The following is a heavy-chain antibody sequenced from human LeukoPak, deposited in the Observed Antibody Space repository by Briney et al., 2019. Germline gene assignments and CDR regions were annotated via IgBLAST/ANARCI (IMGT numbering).Heavy chain of an antibody. V-gene: IGHV4-39*01. D-gene: IGHD2-15*01. J-gene: IGHJ6*03. CDR2: IYYSGNT. Sequence: TSETLSLTCTLSGRSISSNSYYWGWIRQPPGKGLEWIRSIYYSGNTYNNPCLKSRVTISVDTSKNQFSPKLSSVTAADTAVYYCARLATGYCSGGSCGESYYYYYMDVWGKGTTVTVSS. CDR1: GRSISSNSYY. CDR3: ARLATGYCSGGSCGESYYYYYMDV.